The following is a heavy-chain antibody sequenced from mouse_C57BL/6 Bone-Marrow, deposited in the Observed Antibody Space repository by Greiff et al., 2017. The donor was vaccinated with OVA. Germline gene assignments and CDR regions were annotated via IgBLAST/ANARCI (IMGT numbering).Heavy chain of an antibody. CDR2: ISNLAYSI. J-gene: IGHJ1*03. D-gene: IGHD2-3*01. CDR3: AREGGYYLYWYFDV. Sequence: EVMLVESGGGLVQPGGSLKLSCAASGFTFSDYGMAWVRQAPRKGPEWVAFISNLAYSIYYADTVTGRFTISRENAKNTLYLEMSSLRSEDTAMYYCAREGGYYLYWYFDVWGTGTTVTVSS. CDR1: GFTFSDYG. V-gene: IGHV5-15*01.